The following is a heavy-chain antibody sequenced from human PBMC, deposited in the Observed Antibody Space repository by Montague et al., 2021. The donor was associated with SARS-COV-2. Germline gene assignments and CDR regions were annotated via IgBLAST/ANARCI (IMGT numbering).Heavy chain of an antibody. CDR2: ITSTSSLV. J-gene: IGHJ4*02. V-gene: IGHV3-48*02. Sequence: SLSLSWSASGFTFSIYSMNWVRQAPGKGLEWVSYITSTSSLVHYADSVKGRFTISRDNAQNSLYLQMNSLRDEDTAVYYCARSTGHFDYWGLGTLVTVSS. CDR3: ARSTGHFDY. D-gene: IGHD7-27*01. CDR1: GFTFSIYS.